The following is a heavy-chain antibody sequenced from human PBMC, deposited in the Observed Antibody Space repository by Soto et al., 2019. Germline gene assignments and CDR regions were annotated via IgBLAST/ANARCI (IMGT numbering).Heavy chain of an antibody. CDR1: GFTFSRYA. V-gene: IGHV3-23*01. D-gene: IGHD1-1*01. J-gene: IGHJ4*02. CDR2: ISGSGGST. Sequence: GGSLRLSCAASGFTFSRYAMNWVRQAPGKGLEWVSTISGSGGSTYYADSVKGRFTSSRDNSKNTLYLQMNSLRAEDTAVYYCAKARVSDTILPPPLEDGWGQGALVTVSS. CDR3: AKARVSDTILPPPLEDG.